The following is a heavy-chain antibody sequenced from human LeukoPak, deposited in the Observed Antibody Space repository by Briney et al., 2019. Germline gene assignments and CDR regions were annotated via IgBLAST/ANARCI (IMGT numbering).Heavy chain of an antibody. CDR1: GGSISSGVYY. J-gene: IGHJ4*02. CDR2: IYYSGST. D-gene: IGHD3-22*01. V-gene: IGHV4-31*03. Sequence: SQTLSLTCTVSGGSISSGVYYWSWIRQHPGKGLEWIGYIYYSGSTYYNPSLKSRVTISVDTSKNQFSLKLSSVTAADTAVYYCARESRYYDSSGLFDYWGQGTLVTVSS. CDR3: ARESRYYDSSGLFDY.